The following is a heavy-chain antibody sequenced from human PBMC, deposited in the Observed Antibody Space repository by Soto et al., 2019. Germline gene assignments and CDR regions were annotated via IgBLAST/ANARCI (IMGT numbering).Heavy chain of an antibody. CDR3: ASFTIFGVVRSDY. Sequence: PSETLSLTCIVSGGSISSSSFYWDWIRQPPGKGLEWIGSIYYSGSTYYNPSLKSRVTISVDTSKNQFSLKLSSVTAADTAVYYCASFTIFGVVRSDYWGQGTLVTVSS. J-gene: IGHJ4*02. V-gene: IGHV4-39*01. D-gene: IGHD3-3*01. CDR2: IYYSGST. CDR1: GGSISSSSFY.